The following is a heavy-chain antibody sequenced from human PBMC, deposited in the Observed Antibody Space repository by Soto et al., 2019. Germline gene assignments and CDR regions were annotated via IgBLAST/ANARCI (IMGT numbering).Heavy chain of an antibody. CDR3: ANVGNSYESGVYGYFDV. V-gene: IGHV3-23*01. CDR1: GFTFSSYA. J-gene: IGHJ2*01. Sequence: EVQLLESGGTVVQPGGSLRLSCAASGFTFSSYAMTWVRQGPGEGLEWVSAITGSGGYTNYADSVKGRFTISRDNSKNTMYLQMNSLRAVDTAVYYCANVGNSYESGVYGYFDVWGRGTLVTVSS. D-gene: IGHD3-22*01. CDR2: ITGSGGYT.